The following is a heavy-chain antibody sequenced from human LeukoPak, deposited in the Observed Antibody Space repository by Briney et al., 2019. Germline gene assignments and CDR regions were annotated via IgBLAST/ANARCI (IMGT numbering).Heavy chain of an antibody. V-gene: IGHV1-18*01. CDR1: GYTFTNFG. CDR3: ARVAYTKVFDP. CDR2: ISGYDGET. D-gene: IGHD2-21*01. J-gene: IGHJ5*02. Sequence: ASVKVSCKGSGYTFTNFGVTWVRQAPGQGLEWVGWISGYDGETRYAQKLQGRVTMTTDISTTTAHMELRSLRSDDTAVYYCARVAYTKVFDPWGQGTLVTVSS.